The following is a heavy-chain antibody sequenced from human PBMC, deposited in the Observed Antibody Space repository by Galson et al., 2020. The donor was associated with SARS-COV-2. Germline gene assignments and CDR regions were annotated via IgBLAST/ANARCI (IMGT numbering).Heavy chain of an antibody. J-gene: IGHJ1*01. CDR1: GYTFTSYG. Sequence: ASVKVSCKASGYTFTSYGISWVRQAPGQGLEWMGWISAYNGNTNYAQKLQGRVTMTTDTSTSTAYMELRSLRSDDTAVYYCARDLAGGNYSPAEYFQHWGQGTLVTVSS. D-gene: IGHD1-7*01. CDR3: ARDLAGGNYSPAEYFQH. V-gene: IGHV1-18*04. CDR2: ISAYNGNT.